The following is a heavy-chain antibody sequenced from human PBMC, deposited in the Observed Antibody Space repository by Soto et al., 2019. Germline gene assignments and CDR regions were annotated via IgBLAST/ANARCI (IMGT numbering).Heavy chain of an antibody. CDR3: ARDHDPGLVY. V-gene: IGHV4-61*01. CDR2: IYYSGST. D-gene: IGHD1-1*01. CDR1: GGSVSSGSYY. Sequence: QVQLQESGPGLVKPSETLSLTCTVSGGSVSSGSYYWSWIRQPPGKGLEWIGYIYYSGSTNYNPSLKSRVTISVDTSKNQFSLKLSSVTAADTAVYYCARDHDPGLVYWGQGTLVTVSS. J-gene: IGHJ4*02.